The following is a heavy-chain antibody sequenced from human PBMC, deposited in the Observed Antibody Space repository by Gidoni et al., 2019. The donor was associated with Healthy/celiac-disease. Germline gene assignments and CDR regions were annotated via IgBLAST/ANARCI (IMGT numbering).Heavy chain of an antibody. V-gene: IGHV3-23*01. D-gene: IGHD4-17*01. J-gene: IGHJ4*02. CDR3: AKDLEADYGDYYLDY. CDR1: GFTFSRYA. Sequence: EVQLLESGGGLVQPGGSLRLSCPASGFTFSRYAMLWVREAPGKGLDWVSCISCSGCSTYYEDAVKDRFTISIDNAKNTLYLKMNSLRAEDTAVYYCAKDLEADYGDYYLDYWGQGTLVTVSS. CDR2: ISCSGCST.